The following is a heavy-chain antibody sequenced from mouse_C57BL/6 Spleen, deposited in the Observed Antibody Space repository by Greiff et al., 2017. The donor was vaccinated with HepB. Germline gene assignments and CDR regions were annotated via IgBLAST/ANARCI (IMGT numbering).Heavy chain of an antibody. CDR3: ARGDYDFYFDY. J-gene: IGHJ2*01. Sequence: EVQGVESGGGLVKPGGSLKLSCAASGFTFSDYGMHWVRQAPEKGLEWVAYISSGSSTIYYADTVKGRFPISRDNAKNTLFLQMTSLRSEDTAMYYCARGDYDFYFDYWGQGTTLTVSS. V-gene: IGHV5-17*01. CDR1: GFTFSDYG. CDR2: ISSGSSTI. D-gene: IGHD2-4*01.